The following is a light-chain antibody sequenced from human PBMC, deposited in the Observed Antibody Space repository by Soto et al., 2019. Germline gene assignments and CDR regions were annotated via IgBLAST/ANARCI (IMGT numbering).Light chain of an antibody. CDR3: QHYGSPALT. CDR1: QSVSSIY. J-gene: IGKJ4*01. V-gene: IGKV3-20*01. Sequence: EIVLTQSPGTLSLSPGEIATLSCRSIQSVSSIYLAWYQQKPGQAPRLLIYGASSRATGIPDRFSGSGSGTDFTLTISRLEPEDFEVYYCQHYGSPALTFGGGTKVDIK. CDR2: GAS.